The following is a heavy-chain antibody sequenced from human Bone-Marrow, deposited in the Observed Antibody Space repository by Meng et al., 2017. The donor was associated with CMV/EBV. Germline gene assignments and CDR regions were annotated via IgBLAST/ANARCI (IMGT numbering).Heavy chain of an antibody. V-gene: IGHV3-48*03. J-gene: IGHJ6*02. D-gene: IGHD1-7*01. CDR3: ARDGGITGTTDYYYGMDV. CDR2: ISSSDSTI. Sequence: GESLKISCVVSKFTFSSYEMNWVRQAPGKGLEWVSHISSSDSTIYSADSVKGRFTISRDNAKNSLYLQMNSLRAEDTAVYYCARDGGITGTTDYYYGMDVWGQGTTVTVSS. CDR1: KFTFSSYE.